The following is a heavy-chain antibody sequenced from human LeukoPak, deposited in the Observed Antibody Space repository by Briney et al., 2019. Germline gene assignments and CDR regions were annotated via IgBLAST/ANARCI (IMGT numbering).Heavy chain of an antibody. Sequence: GTSVKVSCKASGYTFTGYYMHWVRQAPGQGLEWMGWINPNSGGTNYAQKFQGRVTMTRDTSISTAYMELSRLRSDDTAVYYCARVYGSRSYPSYYFDYWGQGTLVTVSS. CDR2: INPNSGGT. J-gene: IGHJ4*02. V-gene: IGHV1-2*02. CDR1: GYTFTGYY. CDR3: ARVYGSRSYPSYYFDY. D-gene: IGHD3-10*01.